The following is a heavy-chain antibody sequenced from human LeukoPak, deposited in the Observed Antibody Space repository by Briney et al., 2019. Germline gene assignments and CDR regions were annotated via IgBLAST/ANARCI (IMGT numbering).Heavy chain of an antibody. D-gene: IGHD5-24*01. J-gene: IGHJ4*02. CDR2: IYYSGST. V-gene: IGHV4-59*01. CDR3: ARIGGEWRGYNYYFDY. Sequence: SETLSLTCTVSGGSISSYYWSWIRQPPGKGLEWIGYIYYSGSTNYNPSLKSRVTISVDTSKNQFSLKLSSVTAADTAVSYCARIGGEWRGYNYYFDYWGQGTLVTVSS. CDR1: GGSISSYY.